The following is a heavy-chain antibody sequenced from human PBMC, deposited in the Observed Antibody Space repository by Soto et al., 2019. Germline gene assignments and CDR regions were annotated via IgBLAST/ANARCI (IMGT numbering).Heavy chain of an antibody. CDR3: ARDLVATSLTPKYYYYGMDV. CDR1: GGSISSSNW. Sequence: SETLSLTGAVSGGSISSSNWWSWVRQPPGKGLEWIGEIYHSGSTNYNPSLKSRVTISVDKSKNQFSLKLSSVTAADTAVYYCARDLVATSLTPKYYYYGMDVWGQGTTVTVS. CDR2: IYHSGST. V-gene: IGHV4-4*02. J-gene: IGHJ6*02. D-gene: IGHD5-12*01.